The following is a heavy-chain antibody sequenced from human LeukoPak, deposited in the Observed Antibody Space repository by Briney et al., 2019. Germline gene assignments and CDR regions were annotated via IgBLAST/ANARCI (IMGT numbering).Heavy chain of an antibody. CDR2: ISGSGGST. CDR1: GFTFSSYA. D-gene: IGHD6-13*01. V-gene: IGHV3-23*01. CDR3: AAVLTGSWYVPFDY. Sequence: GGSLRLSCAASGFTFSSYAMSRVRQAPGKGLEWVSAISGSGGSTYYADSVKGRFTISRDNSKNTLYLQMNSLRAEDTAVYYCAAVLTGSWYVPFDYWGQGTLVTVSS. J-gene: IGHJ4*02.